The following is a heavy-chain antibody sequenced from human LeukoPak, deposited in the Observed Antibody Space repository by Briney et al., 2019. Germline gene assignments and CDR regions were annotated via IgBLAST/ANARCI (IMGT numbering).Heavy chain of an antibody. V-gene: IGHV4-30-4*01. CDR2: IYYTGST. CDR3: ARHQWVPAFDI. J-gene: IGHJ3*02. Sequence: SQTLSLTCTVSAGSISSGDYYWSWIRQPPGKGLEWIGYIYYTGSTDYNPSLTSRVTISIDTSKNQFSLKLSSVTAADTAVYYCARHQWVPAFDIWGQGTMVTVSS. CDR1: AGSISSGDYY. D-gene: IGHD1-26*01.